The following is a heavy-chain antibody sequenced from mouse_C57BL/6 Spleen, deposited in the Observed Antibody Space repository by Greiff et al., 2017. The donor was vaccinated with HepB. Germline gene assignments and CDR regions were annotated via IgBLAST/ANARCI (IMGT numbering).Heavy chain of an antibody. CDR1: GYTFTSYT. CDR3: ARSADYYGSSLYAMDY. Sequence: QVQLQQSGAELARPGASVKMSCKASGYTFTSYTMHWVKQRPGQGLEWIGYINPSSGYTKYNQKFKDKATLTADKSSSTAYMQLSSLTSEDSAVYYCARSADYYGSSLYAMDYWGQGTSVTVSS. D-gene: IGHD1-1*01. J-gene: IGHJ4*01. V-gene: IGHV1-4*01. CDR2: INPSSGYT.